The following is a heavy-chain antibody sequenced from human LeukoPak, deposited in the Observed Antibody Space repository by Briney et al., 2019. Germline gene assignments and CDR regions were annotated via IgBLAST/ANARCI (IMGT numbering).Heavy chain of an antibody. J-gene: IGHJ5*02. CDR3: AATDYDFWSGFGWFDP. D-gene: IGHD3-3*01. CDR2: IVVGSGNT. CDR1: GFTFTSSA. Sequence: SVKVSCKASGFTFTSSAMQWVRQARGQRLEWIGWIVVGSGNTNYAQKFQERVTITRDMSTSTAYIELSSLRSEDTAVYYCAATDYDFWSGFGWFDPWGQGTLVTVSS. V-gene: IGHV1-58*02.